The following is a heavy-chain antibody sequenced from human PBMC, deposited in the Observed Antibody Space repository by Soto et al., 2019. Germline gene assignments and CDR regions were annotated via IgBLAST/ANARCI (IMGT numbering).Heavy chain of an antibody. V-gene: IGHV4-34*01. CDR2: INHSGST. Sequence: SETLSLTCAVYGGSFSGYYWSWIRQPPGKGLEWIGEINHSGSTNYNPSLKSRVTISVDTSKNQFSLKLSSVTAADTAVYYCARGRHYGSGSYYPNYYYYGMDVWGQGTTVTVSS. CDR3: ARGRHYGSGSYYPNYYYYGMDV. D-gene: IGHD3-10*01. CDR1: GGSFSGYY. J-gene: IGHJ6*02.